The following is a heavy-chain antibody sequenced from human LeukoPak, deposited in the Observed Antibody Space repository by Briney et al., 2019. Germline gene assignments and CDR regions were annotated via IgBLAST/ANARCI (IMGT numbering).Heavy chain of an antibody. Sequence: GGSLRLSCAASGFTFSNYWMSWVRQAPGKGLEWASGISWNSGSIGYADSVKGRFTISRDNAKNSLYLQMNSLRAEDTALYYCAKARTVRGYFDYWGQGTLVTVSS. CDR1: GFTFSNYW. D-gene: IGHD3-10*01. J-gene: IGHJ4*02. V-gene: IGHV3-9*01. CDR2: ISWNSGSI. CDR3: AKARTVRGYFDY.